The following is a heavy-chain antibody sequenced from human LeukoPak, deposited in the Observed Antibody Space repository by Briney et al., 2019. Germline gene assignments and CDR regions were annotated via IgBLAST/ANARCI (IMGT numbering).Heavy chain of an antibody. CDR1: GFTFSRFE. CDR3: ARDYGGVMFDS. J-gene: IGHJ4*02. CDR2: TSGRGSTK. Sequence: PGGSLRLSCAASGFTFSRFEMNWVRQGPGKGREWVSYTSGRGSTKYYAETAKGRFTISRDNGKNSLYLQMNSLRAEDTAVYYCARDYGGVMFDSWGQGTLVTVSS. V-gene: IGHV3-48*03. D-gene: IGHD4-23*01.